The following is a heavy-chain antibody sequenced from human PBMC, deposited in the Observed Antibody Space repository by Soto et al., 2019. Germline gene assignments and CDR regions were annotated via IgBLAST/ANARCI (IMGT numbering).Heavy chain of an antibody. J-gene: IGHJ6*02. CDR1: GGTFSSYA. V-gene: IGHV1-69*01. CDR2: IIPIFGTA. D-gene: IGHD3-10*01. CDR3: ARAGGGRSGSGSYYDAPPHYYYGMDV. Sequence: QVQLVQSGAEVKKPGSSVKVSCKASGGTFSSYAISWVRQAPGQGLEWMGGIIPIFGTANYAQKFQGRVTITADESTSTAYMELSSLRSEDTAVYYCARAGGGRSGSGSYYDAPPHYYYGMDVWGQGTTVTVSS.